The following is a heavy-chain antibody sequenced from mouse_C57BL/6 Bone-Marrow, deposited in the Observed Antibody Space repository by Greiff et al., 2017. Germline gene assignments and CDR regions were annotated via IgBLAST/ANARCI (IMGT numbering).Heavy chain of an antibody. V-gene: IGHV1-15*01. Sequence: VQLQESGAELVRPGASVTLSCKASGYTFTDYEMHWVKQTPVPGLEWIGAIDPETGGTAYNQKFKGQAILTADKSSSTAYMELRSLTSEDSAVYYCTTVLNWYFDVWGTGTTVTVSS. CDR2: IDPETGGT. J-gene: IGHJ1*03. CDR3: TTVLNWYFDV. CDR1: GYTFTDYE.